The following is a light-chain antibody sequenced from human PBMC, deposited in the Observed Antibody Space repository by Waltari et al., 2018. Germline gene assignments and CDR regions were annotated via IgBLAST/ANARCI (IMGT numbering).Light chain of an antibody. CDR1: RSNIGRNS. CDR2: RNN. V-gene: IGLV1-47*01. CDR3: AAWDDSLSGYWV. J-gene: IGLJ3*02. Sequence: QSVLTQPPSASGTPGLRVTISCSGSRSNIGRNSVYWYQQLPGTAPKLLIYRNNERPSGVPDRFSGSKSGTSAALAISWLLSEDESDYYCAAWDDSLSGYWVFGGGTKLTVL.